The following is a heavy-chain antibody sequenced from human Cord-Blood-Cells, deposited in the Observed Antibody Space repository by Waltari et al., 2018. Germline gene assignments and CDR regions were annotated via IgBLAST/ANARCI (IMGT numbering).Heavy chain of an antibody. V-gene: IGHV4-39*01. J-gene: IGHJ3*02. CDR3: ARGACSSTSCYPSDAFDI. Sequence: LTCTVSGGSISSSSYYWGWIRQPPGKGLEWIGSIYYSGSTYYNPSLKSRVTISVDTSKNQFSRKLSSVTAADTAVYYCARGACSSTSCYPSDAFDIWGQGTMVTVSS. D-gene: IGHD2-2*01. CDR1: GGSISSSSYY. CDR2: IYYSGST.